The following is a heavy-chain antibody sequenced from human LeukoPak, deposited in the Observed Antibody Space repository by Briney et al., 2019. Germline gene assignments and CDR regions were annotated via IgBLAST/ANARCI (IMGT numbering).Heavy chain of an antibody. CDR1: GYTFTSYG. CDR2: ISAYNGNT. Sequence: ASVKVSCKASGYTFTSYGISWVRQAPGQGLEWMGWISAYNGNTNYAQKLQGRDTMTTDTSTSTAYMELRSLRSDDTAVYYCARDRGRMEIAAAVDYWGQGTLVTVSS. CDR3: ARDRGRMEIAAAVDY. V-gene: IGHV1-18*01. J-gene: IGHJ4*02. D-gene: IGHD6-13*01.